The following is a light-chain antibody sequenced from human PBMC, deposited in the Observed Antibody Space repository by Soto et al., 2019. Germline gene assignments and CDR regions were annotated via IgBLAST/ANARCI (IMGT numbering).Light chain of an antibody. CDR1: QSVSGSY. CDR2: GAS. V-gene: IGKV3-20*01. Sequence: VMTQSPGTLSLSPGERATLSCRASQSVSGSYLAWYQQKPGQAPRLLIYGASSRATGIPDRFSGSGSGTDFTLTISRLEPEDFAVYYCQQYGSSPITVGQGTRLE. CDR3: QQYGSSPIT. J-gene: IGKJ5*01.